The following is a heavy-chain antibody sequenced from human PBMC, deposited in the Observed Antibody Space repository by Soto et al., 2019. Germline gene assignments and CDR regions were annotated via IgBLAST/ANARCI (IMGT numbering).Heavy chain of an antibody. V-gene: IGHV4-39*02. D-gene: IGHD6-13*01. Sequence: PSESLSLTCTVSGGSICSNIYYWGWIRQPPGKGLEWIGNIHYSGSTYYDSSLKSRVTMTRDTSLSTAYMELTNVKSDDTAVYFCARAVGRDGSSWHRGAFDYWGQGTLVTVSS. J-gene: IGHJ4*02. CDR3: ARAVGRDGSSWHRGAFDY. CDR2: IHYSGST. CDR1: GGSICSNIYY.